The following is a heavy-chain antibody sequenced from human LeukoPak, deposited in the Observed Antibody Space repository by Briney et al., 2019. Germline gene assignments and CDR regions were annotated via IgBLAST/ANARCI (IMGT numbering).Heavy chain of an antibody. CDR1: GFTFSSYA. V-gene: IGHV3-30-3*01. Sequence: GGSLRLSCAASGFTFSSYAMHWVRQAPGKGLEWVAVISYDGSNKYYADSVKGRFTISRDNSKNTLYLQMNSLRAEDTAVYYCARDGRDSGFDYWGQGTLVTVSS. D-gene: IGHD2-15*01. CDR2: ISYDGSNK. CDR3: ARDGRDSGFDY. J-gene: IGHJ4*02.